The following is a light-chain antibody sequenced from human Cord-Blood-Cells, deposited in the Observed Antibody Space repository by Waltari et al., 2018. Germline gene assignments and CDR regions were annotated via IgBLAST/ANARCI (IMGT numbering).Light chain of an antibody. CDR3: SSYTSSSVV. CDR1: SSDVGGYNY. J-gene: IGLJ2*01. CDR2: EVS. V-gene: IGLV2-14*01. Sequence: TISCTGTSSDVGGYNYVSWYQQHPGKAPKLMIYEVSNRPSGVSNRFSGSKSGNTASLTSSGLQAEDEADYYCSSYTSSSVVFGGGTKLTVL.